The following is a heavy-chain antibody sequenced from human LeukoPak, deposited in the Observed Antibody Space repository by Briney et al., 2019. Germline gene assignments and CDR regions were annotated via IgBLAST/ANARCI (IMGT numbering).Heavy chain of an antibody. CDR1: GGSISSSGYY. Sequence: PSETLSLTCSVSGGSISSSGYYWNWIRRPPGKGLEWVGSIYYSGTTYYNSSLKSRVTISEDTSKNRFSLMLTSVTAADTAVYYCARQVSDYFYYYIDVWGEGTTVIVSS. CDR2: IYYSGTT. CDR3: ARQVSDYFYYYIDV. J-gene: IGHJ6*03. V-gene: IGHV4-39*01.